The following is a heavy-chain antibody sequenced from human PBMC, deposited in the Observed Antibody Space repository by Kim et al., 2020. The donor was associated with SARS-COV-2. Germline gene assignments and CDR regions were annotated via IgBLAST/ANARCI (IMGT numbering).Heavy chain of an antibody. CDR1: GGSISSYY. V-gene: IGHV4-59*01. D-gene: IGHD5-12*01. J-gene: IGHJ5*02. Sequence: SDTLSLTCTVSGGSISSYYWSWIRQPPGKGLEWIGYIYYSGSTNYNPSLKSRVTISVDTSKNQFSLKLSSVTAADTAVYYCARARSVATRPRYWFDPWGQGTLVTVSS. CDR2: IYYSGST. CDR3: ARARSVATRPRYWFDP.